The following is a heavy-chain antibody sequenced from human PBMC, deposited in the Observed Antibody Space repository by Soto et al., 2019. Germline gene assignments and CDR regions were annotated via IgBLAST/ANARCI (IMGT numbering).Heavy chain of an antibody. Sequence: QVQLVQSGAEVEKPGAPVKVSCKASAYTFTSYDINWVRQATGQGLEWMGWMNPNSGNTGYAQKLQVTATMTRNTSLNTAYMELSSLSSEDTAVDYCARGPHTSVTTRGIVWFDPWGQGTLVTVSS. CDR1: AYTFTSYD. CDR2: MNPNSGNT. J-gene: IGHJ5*02. V-gene: IGHV1-8*01. D-gene: IGHD4-17*01. CDR3: ARGPHTSVTTRGIVWFDP.